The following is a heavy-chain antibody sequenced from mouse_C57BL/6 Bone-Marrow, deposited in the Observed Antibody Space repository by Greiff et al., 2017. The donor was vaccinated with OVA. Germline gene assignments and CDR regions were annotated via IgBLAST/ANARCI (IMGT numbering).Heavy chain of an antibody. CDR2: IDPENGDT. J-gene: IGHJ2*01. Sequence: DVQLQESGAELVRPGASVKLSCTASGFNIKDDYMHWVKQRPEQGLEWIGWIDPENGDTEYASKFQGKATITADTSSNTAYLQLSSLTSEDTAVYYCTTVDGYYSFDYWGQGTTLTVSS. V-gene: IGHV14-4*01. CDR1: GFNIKDDY. D-gene: IGHD2-3*01. CDR3: TTVDGYYSFDY.